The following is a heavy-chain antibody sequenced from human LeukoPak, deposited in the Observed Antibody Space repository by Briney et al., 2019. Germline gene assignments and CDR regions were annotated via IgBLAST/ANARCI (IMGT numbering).Heavy chain of an antibody. CDR1: GYTFTGYY. CDR2: INPNSGGT. D-gene: IGHD6-19*01. J-gene: IGHJ4*02. Sequence: ASVKVSCKASGYTFTGYYMHWVRQAPGQGLEWMGWINPNSGGTNYAQKFQGRVTMTRDTSISTAYMELSRLRSDDTAVYYCARLMKAVAGTLTPFDYWGQGTLVTVSS. CDR3: ARLMKAVAGTLTPFDY. V-gene: IGHV1-2*02.